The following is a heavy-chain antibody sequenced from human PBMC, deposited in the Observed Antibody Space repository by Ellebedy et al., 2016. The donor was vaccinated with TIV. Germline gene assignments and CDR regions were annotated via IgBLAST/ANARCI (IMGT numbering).Heavy chain of an antibody. D-gene: IGHD3-10*01. CDR3: LLYGSGTYTFDY. CDR1: GFTFNYHA. Sequence: PGGSLRLYCAASGFTFNYHAMSWVRQAPGKGLEWVAAISGSGDDTYYADSVKGRFTISRDNSKNTLFLQVHSLRVEDTAVYYSLLYGSGTYTFDYWGQGTLVTISS. J-gene: IGHJ4*02. V-gene: IGHV3-23*01. CDR2: ISGSGDDT.